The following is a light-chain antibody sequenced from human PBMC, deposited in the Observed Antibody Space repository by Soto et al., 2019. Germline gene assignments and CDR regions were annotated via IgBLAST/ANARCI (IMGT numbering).Light chain of an antibody. CDR2: NNN. CDR3: AAWDDSLSGPV. V-gene: IGLV1-47*02. J-gene: IGLJ2*01. CDR1: SSNIGSNY. Sequence: QSVLTQPPSASGTPGQRVTISCSGSSSNIGSNYVYWYQQLPGTAPKVLIYNNNQRPSGVPDRFSGSKSGTSASLAISGLRSEDEDDYYCAAWDDSLSGPVFGGGTKVTVL.